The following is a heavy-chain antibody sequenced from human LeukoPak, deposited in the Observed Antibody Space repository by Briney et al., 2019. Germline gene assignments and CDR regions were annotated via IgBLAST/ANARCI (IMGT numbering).Heavy chain of an antibody. CDR3: ARAYSGGELLDAFDI. Sequence: PSETLSLTCTVSGGSISSYYWSWIRQPAGKGLEWIGRIYTSGSTNYNPSLKSRVTMSVDTSKNQSSLKLSSVTAADTAVYYCARAYSGGELLDAFDIWGQGTMVTVSS. D-gene: IGHD1-26*01. CDR1: GGSISSYY. V-gene: IGHV4-4*07. J-gene: IGHJ3*02. CDR2: IYTSGST.